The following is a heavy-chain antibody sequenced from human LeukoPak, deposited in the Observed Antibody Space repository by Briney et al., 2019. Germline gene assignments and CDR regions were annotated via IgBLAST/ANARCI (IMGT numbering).Heavy chain of an antibody. CDR3: ATAERPTVVVPAANDY. CDR1: GYTFTDYY. Sequence: ASVKVSCKVSGYTFTDYYMHWVQQAPGKGLEWMGLVDPEDGETIYAEKFQGRVTITPDTSTDTAYMELSSLRSEDTTVYYCATAERPTVVVPAANDYWGQGTLVTVSS. V-gene: IGHV1-69-2*01. D-gene: IGHD2-2*01. J-gene: IGHJ4*02. CDR2: VDPEDGET.